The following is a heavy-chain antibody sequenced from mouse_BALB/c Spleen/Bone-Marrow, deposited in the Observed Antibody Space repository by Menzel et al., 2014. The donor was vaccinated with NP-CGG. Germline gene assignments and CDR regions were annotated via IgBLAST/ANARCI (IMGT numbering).Heavy chain of an antibody. V-gene: IGHV14-4*02. CDR3: SGNYYAMDY. CDR2: IDPENGDT. D-gene: IGHD2-1*01. CDR1: GFNIKDYY. Sequence: VQLQQSGAELVRSGASVKLSCTASGFNIKDYYMHWVKQRPERGLEWIGWIDPENGDTEYAPKFQGKATMTADTSSNTAYLQLSSLTSEDTAVYYCSGNYYAMDYWGQGTSVTVSS. J-gene: IGHJ4*01.